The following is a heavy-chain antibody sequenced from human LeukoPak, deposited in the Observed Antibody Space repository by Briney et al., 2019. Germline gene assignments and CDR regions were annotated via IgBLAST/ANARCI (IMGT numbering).Heavy chain of an antibody. CDR1: NGSISSGDYY. CDR3: ARGAIRRVDAFDI. CDR2: IYYSGST. Sequence: SETLSLTCNVSNGSISSGDYYWSWIRQSPGKGLEWIGYIYYSGSTNYNPSLKSRVTISVDTSKNQFSLKLSSVTAADTAVYYCARGAIRRVDAFDIWGQGTMVTVSS. D-gene: IGHD3-3*02. J-gene: IGHJ3*02. V-gene: IGHV4-30-4*08.